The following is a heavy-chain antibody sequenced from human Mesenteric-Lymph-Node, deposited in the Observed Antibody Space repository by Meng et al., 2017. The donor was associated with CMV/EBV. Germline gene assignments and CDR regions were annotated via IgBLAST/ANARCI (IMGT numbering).Heavy chain of an antibody. CDR1: GFTFSSFW. V-gene: IGHV3-48*04. Sequence: GESLKISCAASGFTFSSFWMTWVRQAPGKGLEWVSYIDSSGDMIYYADSVKGRFTIPRDNAENSLYLQMKSLRAEDTAVYYCARTLYYDILTGYYAPYYYYGMDAWGQGTTVTVSS. J-gene: IGHJ6*02. CDR3: ARTLYYDILTGYYAPYYYYGMDA. CDR2: IDSSGDMI. D-gene: IGHD3-9*01.